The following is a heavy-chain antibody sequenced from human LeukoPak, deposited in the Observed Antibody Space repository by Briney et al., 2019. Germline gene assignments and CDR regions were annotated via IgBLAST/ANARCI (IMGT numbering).Heavy chain of an antibody. CDR2: ISSSGSTI. D-gene: IGHD5-24*01. CDR3: AREGVATINFDY. V-gene: IGHV3-11*01. J-gene: IGHJ4*02. CDR1: GFTLSDYY. Sequence: GGSLRLSCAASGFTLSDYYMSWIRQAPGEGLEWVSYISSSGSTIYYADSVKGRFTISRDNAKNSLYLQMNSLRAEDTAVYYCAREGVATINFDYWGQGTLVTVSS.